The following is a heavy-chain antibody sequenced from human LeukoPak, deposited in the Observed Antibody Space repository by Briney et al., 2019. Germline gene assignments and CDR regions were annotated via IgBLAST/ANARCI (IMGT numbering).Heavy chain of an antibody. CDR1: GGSISSHY. CDR3: ARGNWNYYFDS. Sequence: SETLSPTCTVSGGSISSHYWSWIRQPPGKGLEWIGYIYSSGSTNYNPSLKSRVTMSVDTSKSQFSLKLSSVTAADTAVYYCARGNWNYYFDSWGQGTLVTVSS. V-gene: IGHV4-59*11. D-gene: IGHD1-1*01. J-gene: IGHJ4*02. CDR2: IYSSGST.